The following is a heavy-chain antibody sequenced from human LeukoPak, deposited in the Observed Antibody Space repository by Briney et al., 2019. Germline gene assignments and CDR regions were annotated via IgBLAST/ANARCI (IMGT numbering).Heavy chain of an antibody. V-gene: IGHV3-21*01. CDR3: ARGNDYYDSSGYYY. Sequence: SGGSLRLSCAASGFTFSSYSMNWVRQAPGEGLEWVSFISSSSSYIYYADSVKGRFTISRDNARNSLYLQMNSLRAEDTAVYYCARGNDYYDSSGYYYWGQGTLVTVSS. D-gene: IGHD3-22*01. CDR2: ISSSSSYI. CDR1: GFTFSSYS. J-gene: IGHJ4*02.